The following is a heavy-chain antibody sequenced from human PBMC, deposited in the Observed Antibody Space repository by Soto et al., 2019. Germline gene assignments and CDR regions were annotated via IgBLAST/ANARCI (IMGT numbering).Heavy chain of an antibody. D-gene: IGHD2-8*01. Sequence: QLQLQESGPGLVKPSETLSLTCTVSGDSITSIGNYWAWIRQPPGKGLEWVGSIYSGGSAYYHPSLKSRVTMSVDTSKNQFSLKLTSVTAADTAVYYCARGGYCTDVSRAFHWGQGNLVTVSS. CDR3: ARGGYCTDVSRAFH. V-gene: IGHV4-39*01. J-gene: IGHJ4*02. CDR1: GDSITSIGNY. CDR2: IYSGGSA.